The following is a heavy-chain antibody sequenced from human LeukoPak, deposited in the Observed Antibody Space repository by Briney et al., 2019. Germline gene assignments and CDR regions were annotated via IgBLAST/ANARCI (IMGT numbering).Heavy chain of an antibody. J-gene: IGHJ3*02. CDR1: GYTFTGYY. CDR3: ARGAYYDFWSGRDDAFDI. D-gene: IGHD3-3*01. Sequence: ASVKVSCKASGYTFTGYYMHWVRQAPGQGLEWMGWINPNSGGTNYAQKFQGRVTMTRDTSISTAYMELSRLRSDDTAVYYCARGAYYDFWSGRDDAFDIWGQGTMVTVSS. V-gene: IGHV1-2*02. CDR2: INPNSGGT.